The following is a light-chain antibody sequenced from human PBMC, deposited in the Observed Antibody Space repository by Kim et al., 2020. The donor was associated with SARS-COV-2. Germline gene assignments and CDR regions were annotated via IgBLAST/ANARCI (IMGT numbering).Light chain of an antibody. Sequence: SSELTQDPAVSVALGQTVSITCQGDCLKTYYASWYQQKPGQAPTLVIYGKTNRPSGIPDRISGSSSGNTASLTITGAQAEDEAVYYCNSLDSSGYQVAFG. CDR2: GKT. CDR3: NSLDSSGYQVA. J-gene: IGLJ2*01. V-gene: IGLV3-19*01. CDR1: CLKTYY.